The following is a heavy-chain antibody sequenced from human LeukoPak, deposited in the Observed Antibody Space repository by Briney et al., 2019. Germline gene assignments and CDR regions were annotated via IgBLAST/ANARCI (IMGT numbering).Heavy chain of an antibody. CDR1: GYTFTGYY. V-gene: IGHV1-8*03. CDR3: ARGLPEYCMDV. Sequence: ASVKVSCKASGYTFTGYYMHWVRQATGQGLEWMGWMNPNSGNTGYAQKFQGRVTITRNTSISTAYMELSSLRSEDTAVYYCARGLPEYCMDVWGKGTTVTVSS. D-gene: IGHD2/OR15-2a*01. J-gene: IGHJ6*03. CDR2: MNPNSGNT.